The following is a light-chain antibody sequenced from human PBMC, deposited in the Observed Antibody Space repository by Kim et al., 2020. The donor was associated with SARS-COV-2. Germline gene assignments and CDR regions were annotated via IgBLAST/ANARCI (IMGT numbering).Light chain of an antibody. CDR2: YNN. J-gene: IGLJ2*01. V-gene: IGLV1-44*01. CDR3: AAWDGSLDGPI. Sequence: QSVLTQPPSASGTPGHTVTISCSGSSSNIGTRTVNWYQQLPGTAPKLLIYYNNQRPSGVPDRFSGSKSGTSASLAISGLQSEDEADYYCAAWDGSLDGPIFGGGTKVTVL. CDR1: SSNIGTRT.